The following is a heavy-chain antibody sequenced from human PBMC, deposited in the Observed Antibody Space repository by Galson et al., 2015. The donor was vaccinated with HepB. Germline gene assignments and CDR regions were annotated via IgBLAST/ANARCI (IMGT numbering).Heavy chain of an antibody. CDR1: GFSFSNSA. V-gene: IGHV3-30-3*01. CDR3: ARDEYSSGLQYYYMDV. Sequence: SLRLSCAVSGFSFSNSAMHWVRQAPGKGLEWVAVISYDGSNKYYADSVKGRFTISRDNSRNTLYVQMNSLRAEDTAVYYCARDEYSSGLQYYYMDVWGKGTTVTVSS. J-gene: IGHJ6*03. D-gene: IGHD6-19*01. CDR2: ISYDGSNK.